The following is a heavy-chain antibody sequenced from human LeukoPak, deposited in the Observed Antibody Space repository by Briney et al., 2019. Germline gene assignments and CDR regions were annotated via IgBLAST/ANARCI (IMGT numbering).Heavy chain of an antibody. CDR2: ISYDGSNK. J-gene: IGHJ4*02. Sequence: GRSLRLSCAASGFTFSSYAMHWVRQAPGKGLEWVAVISYDGSNKYYADSVKGRFTISRDNSKNTLYLQMNSLRAEDTAVYYCARVISAMVIGGTLDYWGQGTLVTVSS. V-gene: IGHV3-30*04. D-gene: IGHD5-18*01. CDR3: ARVISAMVIGGTLDY. CDR1: GFTFSSYA.